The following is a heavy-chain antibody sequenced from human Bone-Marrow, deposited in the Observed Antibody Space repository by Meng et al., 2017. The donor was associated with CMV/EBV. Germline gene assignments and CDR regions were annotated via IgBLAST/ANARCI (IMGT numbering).Heavy chain of an antibody. J-gene: IGHJ4*02. CDR2: INWNGGST. CDR1: GFTFDDYG. CDR3: ARATLPHYYDSSGYYVAFDY. V-gene: IGHV3-20*04. Sequence: GGSLRLSCAASGFTFDDYGMGWVRQAPGKGLEWVSGINWNGGSTAYADSVKGRFTISRNNAKKSLYLQMNSLRAEDTALYYCARATLPHYYDSSGYYVAFDYWGQGTLVTVSS. D-gene: IGHD3-22*01.